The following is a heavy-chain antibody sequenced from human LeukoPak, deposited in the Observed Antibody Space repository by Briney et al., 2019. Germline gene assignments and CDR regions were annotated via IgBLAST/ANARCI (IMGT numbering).Heavy chain of an antibody. CDR2: ISGSGAST. CDR3: AKDHMGNSGPYYYYGMDV. D-gene: IGHD4-23*01. J-gene: IGHJ6*02. V-gene: IGHV3-23*01. Sequence: GGSLTLSCAASGFTFSSYAMSWVRQAPGKGPEWVSAISGSGASTYYADSVKGRFTISRDNSKNTLYLQMNSLRAEDTAVYYCAKDHMGNSGPYYYYGMDVWGQGTTVTVSS. CDR1: GFTFSSYA.